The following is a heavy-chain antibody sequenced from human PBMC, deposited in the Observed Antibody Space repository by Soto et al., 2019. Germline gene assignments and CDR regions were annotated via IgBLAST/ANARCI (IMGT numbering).Heavy chain of an antibody. J-gene: IGHJ6*02. V-gene: IGHV4-59*01. CDR2: IYYSGST. CDR1: GGSISSYY. D-gene: IGHD6-6*01. Sequence: SETLSLTCTVSGGSISSYYWSWIRQPPGKGLEWIGYIYYSGSTNYNPSLKSRVTISVDTSKNQFSLKLSSVTAADTAVYYCAREPGSSSNYYYYYYGMDVWGQGTTVTVSS. CDR3: AREPGSSSNYYYYYYGMDV.